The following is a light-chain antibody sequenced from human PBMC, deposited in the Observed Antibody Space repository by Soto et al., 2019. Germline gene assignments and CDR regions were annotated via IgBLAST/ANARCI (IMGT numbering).Light chain of an antibody. CDR3: SSFSSAIAYF. Sequence: QSALTQPASVSASPGQSITISCTGTSSDIGAYNYISWYQQHPGKAPKLMIYEVTNRPSGISNRFSGSRSGNTASLSISGLQAEDEADYYCSSFSSAIAYFFGTGTKLTVL. J-gene: IGLJ1*01. V-gene: IGLV2-14*01. CDR2: EVT. CDR1: SSDIGAYNY.